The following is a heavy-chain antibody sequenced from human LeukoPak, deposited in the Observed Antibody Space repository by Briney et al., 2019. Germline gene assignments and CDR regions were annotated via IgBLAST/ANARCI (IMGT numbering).Heavy chain of an antibody. CDR2: ISGSGGST. Sequence: GGSLRLSCAASGFTFSSYAMSWVRQAPGKGLEWVSAISGSGGSTYYADSVEGRFTISRDNSKNTLYLQMNSLGAEDTAVYYCAKDRILLAAAGTFDNWGQGTLVTVSS. J-gene: IGHJ4*02. CDR1: GFTFSSYA. D-gene: IGHD6-13*01. V-gene: IGHV3-23*01. CDR3: AKDRILLAAAGTFDN.